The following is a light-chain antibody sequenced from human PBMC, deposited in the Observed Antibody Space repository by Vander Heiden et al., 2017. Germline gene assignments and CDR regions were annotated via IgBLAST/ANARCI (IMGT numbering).Light chain of an antibody. V-gene: IGKV3-15*01. CDR1: QSVSSN. Sequence: ILITHSPPPLSVSAGERDTVTCRSRQSVSSNLDWYQQKPGPAPRLLIHGASTRATGSRVRFRGSGCGTEFTLTISSRQSEDFAFYTCQQQKSGRPPLTFGQGTRLEIK. CDR3: QQQKSGRPPLT. CDR2: GAS. J-gene: IGKJ5*01.